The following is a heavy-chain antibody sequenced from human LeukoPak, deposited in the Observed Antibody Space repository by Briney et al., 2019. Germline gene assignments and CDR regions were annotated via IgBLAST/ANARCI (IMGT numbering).Heavy chain of an antibody. D-gene: IGHD3-10*01. Sequence: GSSVKVSCKASGGTFSSYAISWVRQAPGQGLEWMGGIIPIFGTANYAQKFQGGVTITTDESTSTAYMELSSLRSEDTAVYYCARDFDDGSGHYYFDYWGQGTLVTVSS. J-gene: IGHJ4*02. CDR2: IIPIFGTA. V-gene: IGHV1-69*05. CDR1: GGTFSSYA. CDR3: ARDFDDGSGHYYFDY.